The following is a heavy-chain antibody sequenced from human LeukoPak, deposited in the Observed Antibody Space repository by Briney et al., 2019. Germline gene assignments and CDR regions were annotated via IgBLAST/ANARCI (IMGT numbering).Heavy chain of an antibody. V-gene: IGHV4-38-2*02. D-gene: IGHD3-22*01. CDR2: IYHSGNT. Sequence: SETLSLTCSISGYSISSGYFWGWIRQPPGKGLEWIGSIYHSGNTYYNPSLRSRVTISVDTSKNQFSLKLNSVTAADTAVYYCAKSNGYGLIDIWGQGTMVTVSS. CDR1: GYSISSGYF. J-gene: IGHJ3*02. CDR3: AKSNGYGLIDI.